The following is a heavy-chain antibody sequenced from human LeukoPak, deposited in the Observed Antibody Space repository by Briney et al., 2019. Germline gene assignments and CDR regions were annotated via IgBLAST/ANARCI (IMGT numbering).Heavy chain of an antibody. V-gene: IGHV3-23*01. CDR2: ISDSGGKT. J-gene: IGHJ4*02. Sequence: PGGSLRLSCAASGFTFSNYAMSWVRQAPGKGLEWVSDISDSGGKTHYADSVKGRFTISRDKSKNTLYLQMNSLRAEDTAVYYCARRNGYDFDYWGQGTLVTVSS. CDR3: ARRNGYDFDY. CDR1: GFTFSNYA. D-gene: IGHD5-18*01.